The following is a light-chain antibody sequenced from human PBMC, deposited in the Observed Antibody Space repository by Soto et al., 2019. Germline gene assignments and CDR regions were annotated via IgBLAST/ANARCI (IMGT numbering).Light chain of an antibody. Sequence: QSVLTQPPSVSGAPGQRVPISCTGNRSNLGAGYDVHWYQQLPGAAPKLVIFGNRNRPSGVPERFSGSKSGTSASLAITGLQAEDEADYYGQAYDDSLTASVFGGGTKLTVL. CDR2: GNR. CDR3: QAYDDSLTASV. J-gene: IGLJ3*02. V-gene: IGLV1-40*01. CDR1: RSNLGAGYD.